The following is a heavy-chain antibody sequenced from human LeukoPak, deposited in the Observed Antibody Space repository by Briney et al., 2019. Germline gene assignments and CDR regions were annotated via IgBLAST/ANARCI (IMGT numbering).Heavy chain of an antibody. CDR1: GFTVSSNH. V-gene: IGHV3-53*01. CDR3: ARDNAPAGGGLDY. J-gene: IGHJ4*02. D-gene: IGHD2-2*01. Sequence: QPGGSLRLSCAASGFTVSSNHMTWVRQAPGKGLEWVSEIYTGGLTFYADSVTGRFTTSRDNSKNTVYLQMNSLGVEDTARYYCARDNAPAGGGLDYWGQGTLVTVSS. CDR2: IYTGGLT.